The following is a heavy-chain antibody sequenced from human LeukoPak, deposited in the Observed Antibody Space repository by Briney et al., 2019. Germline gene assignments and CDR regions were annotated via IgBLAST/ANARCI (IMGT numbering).Heavy chain of an antibody. Sequence: GGSLRLSCGASGFTFSSHAMTWVRQAPGKGLEWVSAISISGDTTYYADAVKGRFTISRDNSKNTVYLQMNSLRDEDTAVYYCARDVNYYGSGSYYNPGVFDYWGQGTLVTVSS. D-gene: IGHD3-10*01. CDR1: GFTFSSHA. CDR2: ISISGDTT. J-gene: IGHJ4*02. V-gene: IGHV3-23*01. CDR3: ARDVNYYGSGSYYNPGVFDY.